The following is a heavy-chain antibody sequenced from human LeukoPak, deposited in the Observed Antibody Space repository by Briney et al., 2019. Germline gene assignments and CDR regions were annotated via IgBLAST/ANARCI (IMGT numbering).Heavy chain of an antibody. Sequence: GGSLRLSCVASGITFSTYAMSWVRQAPGKGLEWVSAISGSGGSTYYADSVKGRFTISRDNSKNTLYLQMNSLRAEDTAVYYCAKDQYYAGAFDIWGQGTMVTVSS. CDR1: GITFSTYA. J-gene: IGHJ3*02. CDR2: ISGSGGST. CDR3: AKDQYYAGAFDI. D-gene: IGHD4-23*01. V-gene: IGHV3-23*01.